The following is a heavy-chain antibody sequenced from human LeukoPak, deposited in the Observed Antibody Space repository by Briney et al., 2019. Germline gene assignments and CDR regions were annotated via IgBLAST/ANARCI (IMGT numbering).Heavy chain of an antibody. CDR2: IKQDGSEI. D-gene: IGHD1/OR15-1a*01. CDR1: GFTFSAYW. CDR3: ARLRNNLGLWFDP. J-gene: IGHJ5*02. V-gene: IGHV3-7*05. Sequence: GGSLRLSCAASGFTFSAYWMSWVRQAPGKGLEWVANIKQDGSEIYYVDSVKGRFTTSRDNAKNSLYLQMNSLRAEDTAVYYCARLRNNLGLWFDPWGQGTLVTVSS.